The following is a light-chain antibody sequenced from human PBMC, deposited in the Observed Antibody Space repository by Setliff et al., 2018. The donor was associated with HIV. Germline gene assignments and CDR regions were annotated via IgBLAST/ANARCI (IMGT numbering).Light chain of an antibody. V-gene: IGLV1-51*01. CDR3: GTWDSGLISAVGV. Sequence: QSVLTQPPSVSAAPGQKVTISCSGGSSNIGKNFVSWYQQFPGAAPKLVIYENNKRPSGIPDRFSGSKSGTSATLDITGLQTGDEADYYWGTWDSGLISAVGVFGSGTKVTVL. CDR2: ENN. J-gene: IGLJ1*01. CDR1: SSNIGKNF.